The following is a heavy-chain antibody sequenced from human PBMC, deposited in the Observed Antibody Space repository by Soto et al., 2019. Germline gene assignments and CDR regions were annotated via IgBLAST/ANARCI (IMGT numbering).Heavy chain of an antibody. CDR1: GFTFNSYA. D-gene: IGHD2-15*01. J-gene: IGHJ4*02. Sequence: RGSLRLSCAAFGFTFNSYAMHWVRQSPGKGLEWVAFISSGSDYLYYADSVKGRFTISRDNAKSSLYLQMNSLTDDDTALYYCASEFCSGGSCYSRIFDYWGQGSLVTVSS. CDR2: ISSGSDYL. CDR3: ASEFCSGGSCYSRIFDY. V-gene: IGHV3-21*04.